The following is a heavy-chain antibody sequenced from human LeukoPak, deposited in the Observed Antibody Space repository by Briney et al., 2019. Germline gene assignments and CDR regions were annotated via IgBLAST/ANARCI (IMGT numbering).Heavy chain of an antibody. CDR2: ISESGSSI. Sequence: GGSLRLSCAASGFTFSTYEMNWVRQAPGKGLEWVSYISESGSSIYYADFLKGRFTISRDNAKNSLFLQMNSLRVEDTAVYYCARLRRSRLAEFDYWGQGTLVTVSS. V-gene: IGHV3-48*03. CDR3: ARLRRSRLAEFDY. D-gene: IGHD3-3*02. J-gene: IGHJ4*02. CDR1: GFTFSTYE.